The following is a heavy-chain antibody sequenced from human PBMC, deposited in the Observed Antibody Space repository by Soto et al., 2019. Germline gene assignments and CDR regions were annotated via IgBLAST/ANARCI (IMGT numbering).Heavy chain of an antibody. CDR2: ISYDGSNK. V-gene: IGHV3-30*18. D-gene: IGHD3-22*01. CDR1: GFTFSSYG. CDR3: AKCTYDSSGYYYYYYYGMDV. J-gene: IGHJ6*02. Sequence: GSLRLSCAASGFTFSSYGMHWVRQAPGKGLEWVAVISYDGSNKYYADSVKGRFTISRDNSKNTLYLQMNSLRAEDTAVYYCAKCTYDSSGYYYYYYYGMDVWGHGTTVTVYS.